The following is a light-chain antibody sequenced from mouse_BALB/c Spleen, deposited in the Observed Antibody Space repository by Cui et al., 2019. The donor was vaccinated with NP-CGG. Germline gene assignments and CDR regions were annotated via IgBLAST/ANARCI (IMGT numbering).Light chain of an antibody. Sequence: QAVVTQESTLTPSPGETVTLTCRSSTGAVTTSNYANWFQEKPDHLFTGLIGGTNNRAPGVPARFSGSLIGDKAALTITGAQTEDEAIYFCALWYSNHWVFGGGTKLTVL. CDR2: GTN. CDR1: TGAVTTSNY. CDR3: ALWYSNHWV. J-gene: IGLJ1*01. V-gene: IGLV1*01.